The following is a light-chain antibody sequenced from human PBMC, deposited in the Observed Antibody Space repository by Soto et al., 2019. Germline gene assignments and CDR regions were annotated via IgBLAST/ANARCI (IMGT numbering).Light chain of an antibody. Sequence: EIVMTQSPATLSVSPGARATLSCSARQSVSSNFAWYQQKPGQAPRLLIYGASTRATGIPARFSGSGSVTEFTLTISSLQSEDFAVYYCQQYNNWPPITFGQGTRLEIK. CDR3: QQYNNWPPIT. J-gene: IGKJ5*01. CDR1: QSVSSN. CDR2: GAS. V-gene: IGKV3-15*01.